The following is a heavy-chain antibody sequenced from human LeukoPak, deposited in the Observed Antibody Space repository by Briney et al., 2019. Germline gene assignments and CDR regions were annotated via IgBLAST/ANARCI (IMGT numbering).Heavy chain of an antibody. V-gene: IGHV3-23*01. J-gene: IGHJ4*02. CDR2: ISGSDGST. Sequence: TGGSLRLSCAASGFTFSSYAMSWLRQAPGKGLEWVSAISGSDGSTYYADSVKGRFTISRDNYKNTLYLQMSSLRAEDTAVYYCAKGIQPIDYWGQGTLVTVSS. CDR3: AKGIQPIDY. CDR1: GFTFSSYA. D-gene: IGHD5-18*01.